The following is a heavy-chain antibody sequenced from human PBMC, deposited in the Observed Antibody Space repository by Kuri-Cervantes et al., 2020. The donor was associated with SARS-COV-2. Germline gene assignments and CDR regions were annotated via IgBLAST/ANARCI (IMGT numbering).Heavy chain of an antibody. Sequence: SETLSLTCTVSGGSISSSSYYWGWNRQPPGKGLELIGSIYHSGSTYYNPSLKSRVTISVDTSKNQFSLKLSSVTAADTAVYYCARDRRDSSGYYYGGLDYYYYMDVCGKGTTVTVSS. D-gene: IGHD3-22*01. CDR1: GGSISSSSYY. CDR3: ARDRRDSSGYYYGGLDYYYYMDV. V-gene: IGHV4-39*07. CDR2: IYHSGST. J-gene: IGHJ6*03.